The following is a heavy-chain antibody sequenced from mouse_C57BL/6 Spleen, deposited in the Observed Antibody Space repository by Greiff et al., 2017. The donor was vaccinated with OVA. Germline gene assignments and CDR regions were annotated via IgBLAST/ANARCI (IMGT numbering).Heavy chain of an antibody. J-gene: IGHJ1*03. CDR3: SIECSGRCLDFDV. CDR2: IHPSDSDT. D-gene: IGHD3-1*01. V-gene: IGHV1-74*01. CDR1: GYTFTSYW. Sequence: QVQLQQPGAELVKPGASVKVSCKASGYTFTSYWMHWVKQRPGQGLEWIGRIHPSDSDTNYKQKFKGKATLTVDKSASTAYMQLSSLTSEDSAFYYWSIECSGRCLDFDVWGTGTTVTVSS.